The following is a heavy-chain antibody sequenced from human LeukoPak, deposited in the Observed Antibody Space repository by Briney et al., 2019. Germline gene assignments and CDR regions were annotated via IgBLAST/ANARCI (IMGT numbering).Heavy chain of an antibody. V-gene: IGHV4-31*03. D-gene: IGHD2-2*01. CDR1: GGSISSGGYY. J-gene: IGHJ6*02. CDR2: VYYSGNT. Sequence: SETLSLTCTVSGGSISSGGYYWSWIRQHPGKGLEWIGCVYYSGNTYYNPSLKSRVTISVDTSKNQFSLKLSSVTAADTAVYFCARYQLVRENYGMDVWGQGTTVTVSS. CDR3: ARYQLVRENYGMDV.